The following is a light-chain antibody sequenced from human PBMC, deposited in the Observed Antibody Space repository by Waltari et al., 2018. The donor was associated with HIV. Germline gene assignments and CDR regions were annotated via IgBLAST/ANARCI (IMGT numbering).Light chain of an antibody. CDR2: WAS. Sequence: DIVMTQSPDSLALSLGERATISCKSSQSIFYSSKNKNYLAWYQQKAGQPPTLLISWASTRDSGVPNRFGGGASGTVFALTISHLQSDDVALYFCQQYYNTPPTFGQGTRVEI. J-gene: IGKJ1*01. CDR3: QQYYNTPPT. V-gene: IGKV4-1*01. CDR1: QSIFYSSKNKNY.